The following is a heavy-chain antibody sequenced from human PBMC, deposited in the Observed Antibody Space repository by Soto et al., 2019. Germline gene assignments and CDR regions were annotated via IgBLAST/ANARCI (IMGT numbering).Heavy chain of an antibody. CDR2: VYYSGST. CDR3: ARGSDVDSVGFYYYAMEV. V-gene: IGHV4-61*01. J-gene: IGHJ6*02. D-gene: IGHD1-26*01. Sequence: QVQLQESGPGLVKPSETLSLSCTVSGASVSSGSYYWSWIRQPPGKGLEWIGFVYYSGSTNYNPSLQSRVTISLDTAKHQFSLKLNSVTAADTSVYHCARGSDVDSVGFYYYAMEVWGQGTTVTVSS. CDR1: GASVSSGSYY.